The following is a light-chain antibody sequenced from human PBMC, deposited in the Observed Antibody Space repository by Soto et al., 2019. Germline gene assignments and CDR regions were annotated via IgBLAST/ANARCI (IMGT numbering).Light chain of an antibody. J-gene: IGLJ1*01. CDR1: SSDVGAYNY. V-gene: IGLV2-8*01. Sequence: QSVLTQPPSASGSPGQSVTISCTGTSSDVGAYNYVSWYQQHPGKAPKLMIYDVSKRPSGVPYRFSGSKSGNAASLTVSGLQAEDEADYYCSSYAGSNSYVFGSGTKLTVL. CDR3: SSYAGSNSYV. CDR2: DVS.